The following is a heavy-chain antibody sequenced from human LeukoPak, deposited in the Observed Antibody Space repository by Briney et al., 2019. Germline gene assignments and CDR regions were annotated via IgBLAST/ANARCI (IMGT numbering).Heavy chain of an antibody. CDR1: GYTFTGYY. CDR2: ISAYNGNT. J-gene: IGHJ4*02. Sequence: ASVKVSCKASGYTFTGYYMHWVRQAPGQGLEWMGWISAYNGNTNYAQKLQGRVTMTTDTSTSTAYMELRSLRSDDTAAYYCARGGSGSPPGYWGQGTLVTVSS. D-gene: IGHD3-10*01. CDR3: ARGGSGSPPGY. V-gene: IGHV1-18*04.